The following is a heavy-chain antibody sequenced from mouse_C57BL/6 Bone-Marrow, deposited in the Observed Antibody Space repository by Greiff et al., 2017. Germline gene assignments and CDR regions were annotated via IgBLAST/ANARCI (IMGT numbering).Heavy chain of an antibody. J-gene: IGHJ3*01. CDR2: IYPGDGDT. Sequence: QVQLQQSGAELVKPGASVEISCKASGYAFSSYWMNWVKQRPGKGLEWIGQIYPGDGDTNYNGKFKGKATLTADKSSSTAYMQLSSLTSEDSAVYFCARSGDGYYGWFAYWGQGTLVTVAA. V-gene: IGHV1-80*01. CDR3: ARSGDGYYGWFAY. CDR1: GYAFSSYW. D-gene: IGHD2-3*01.